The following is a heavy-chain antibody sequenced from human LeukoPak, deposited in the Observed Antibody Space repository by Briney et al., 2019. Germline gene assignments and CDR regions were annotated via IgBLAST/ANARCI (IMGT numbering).Heavy chain of an antibody. CDR3: ARDRRAYYYGSGSYHPEFDY. CDR1: GFTFSSYA. V-gene: IGHV3-23*01. CDR2: ISGSGGST. J-gene: IGHJ4*02. D-gene: IGHD3-10*01. Sequence: GGSLRLSCAASGFTFSSYAMSWVRQAPGKGLEWVSAISGSGGSTYYADSVKGRFTISRDNSKNTLYLQMNSLRAEDTAVYYCARDRRAYYYGSGSYHPEFDYWGQGTLVTVSS.